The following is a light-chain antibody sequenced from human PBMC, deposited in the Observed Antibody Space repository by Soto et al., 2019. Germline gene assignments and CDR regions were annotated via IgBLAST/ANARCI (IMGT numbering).Light chain of an antibody. Sequence: QSVLTQPASVSGSFGQSIIISCTGTSSDVGSYNLVSWFQQLPGKVPKLTIYEGTKRPSGVSDRFSGSKSGNTASLTISGLQSEDEADYYCFSYAGNSVYVFGTGTKLTVL. CDR2: EGT. CDR1: SSDVGSYNL. J-gene: IGLJ1*01. CDR3: FSYAGNSVYV. V-gene: IGLV2-23*01.